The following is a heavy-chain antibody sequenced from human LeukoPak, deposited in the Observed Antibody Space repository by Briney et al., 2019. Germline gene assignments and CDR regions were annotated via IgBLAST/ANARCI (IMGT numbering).Heavy chain of an antibody. CDR3: GRAKALLYYYYGMDV. CDR2: IYYSGSN. J-gene: IGHJ6*04. D-gene: IGHD2-15*01. V-gene: IGHV4-30-4*01. CDR1: GGSISSGDYY. Sequence: PSQTLSLTCTVSGGSISSGDYYWSWVRQPPGKGLEWLVYIYYSGSNYYNPSRKSRVTISVDASKNQFSLKPSSAPAADTAVYYCGRAKALLYYYYGMDVWGKGTTVTVSS.